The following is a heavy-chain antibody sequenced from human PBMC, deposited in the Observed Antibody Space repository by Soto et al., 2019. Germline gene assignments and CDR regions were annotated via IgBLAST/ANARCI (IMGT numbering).Heavy chain of an antibody. CDR2: VNPSGGST. J-gene: IGHJ1*01. D-gene: IGHD2-15*01. V-gene: IGHV1-46*01. CDR3: AREENCSDGICYSKSFQR. CDR1: GYIFTAYS. Sequence: QVQLEQSGAEVKKPGASVKVSCKASGYIFTAYSMHWVRRAPGQGLQWMGVVNPSGGSTNYAQKFQGRITLTRDTSRNTFYMDLSSLTSEDTAVYYCAREENCSDGICYSKSFQRWGQGTLVTVSS.